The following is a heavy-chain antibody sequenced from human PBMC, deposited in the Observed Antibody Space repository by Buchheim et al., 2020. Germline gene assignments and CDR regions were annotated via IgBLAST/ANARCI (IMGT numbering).Heavy chain of an antibody. CDR1: GFTFSTYA. J-gene: IGHJ4*02. CDR2: ISGSGGSK. V-gene: IGHV3-23*01. D-gene: IGHD3-16*01. Sequence: EVRLLESGGGLIQPGGSQRLSCAASGFTFSTYAMNWVRQAPGKGLEWVSGISGSGGSKYYADSVKGRFTISRDNSKNTLYLQMNSLGAEDTAVYYCAKDPSTGGNCFEYWGQGTL. CDR3: AKDPSTGGNCFEY.